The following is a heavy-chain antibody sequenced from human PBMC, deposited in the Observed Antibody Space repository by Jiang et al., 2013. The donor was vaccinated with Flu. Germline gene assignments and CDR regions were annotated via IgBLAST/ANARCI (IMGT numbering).Heavy chain of an antibody. CDR3: ASSRLRAGSVDY. CDR1: GGSISNYH. J-gene: IGHJ4*02. CDR2: VVDSENI. Sequence: ETLSLTCDVSGGSISNYHWNWIRQAAGKGLEWIGRVVDSENINYSPSLRSRVSMSIDTSKNQFSLILTSVTAADTAVYYCASSRLRAGSVDYWGQGTLVIVSS. V-gene: IGHV4-4*07. D-gene: IGHD6-13*01.